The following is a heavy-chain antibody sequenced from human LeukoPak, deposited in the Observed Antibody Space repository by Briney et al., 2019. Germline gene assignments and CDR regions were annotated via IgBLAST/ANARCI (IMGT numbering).Heavy chain of an antibody. CDR1: GFTFSNSW. J-gene: IGHJ4*02. CDR2: IKQDGSEQ. D-gene: IGHD5-18*01. Sequence: GGSLRLSCAASGFTFSNSWMSWVRQAPGKGLEWVAYIKQDGSEQFYVDSVKGRFTISRDNAKNSLDLQMNSLKAEDTAVYYCTTDNLGYSYAIDYWGQGTLVTVSS. V-gene: IGHV3-7*01. CDR3: TTDNLGYSYAIDY.